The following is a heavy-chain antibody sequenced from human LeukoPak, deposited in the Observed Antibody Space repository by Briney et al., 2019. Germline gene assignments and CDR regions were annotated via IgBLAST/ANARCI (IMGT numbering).Heavy chain of an antibody. CDR1: GFTFSSYS. V-gene: IGHV3-21*01. Sequence: PGGSLGLSCAASGFTFSSYSMNWVRQAPGKGLEWVSSISSSSSYIYYADSAKGRFTISRDNAKNSLYLQMNSLRAEDTAVYYCARDYNCSGGSCYSRRSYYYYGMDVWGQGTTVTVSS. D-gene: IGHD2-15*01. CDR2: ISSSSSYI. CDR3: ARDYNCSGGSCYSRRSYYYYGMDV. J-gene: IGHJ6*02.